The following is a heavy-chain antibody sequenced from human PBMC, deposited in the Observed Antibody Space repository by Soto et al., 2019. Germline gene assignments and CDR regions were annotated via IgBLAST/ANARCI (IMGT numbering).Heavy chain of an antibody. J-gene: IGHJ4*02. Sequence: GGSLRLSCAASGFTFSDYYMSWIRQAPGKGLEWVSYISSSGSTIYYADSVKGRVTISRDNAKNSLYLQMNSLRAEDTAVYYCAKTPLRYFDWLSPYFDYWGQGTLVTVSS. D-gene: IGHD3-9*01. CDR2: ISSSGSTI. V-gene: IGHV3-11*01. CDR3: AKTPLRYFDWLSPYFDY. CDR1: GFTFSDYY.